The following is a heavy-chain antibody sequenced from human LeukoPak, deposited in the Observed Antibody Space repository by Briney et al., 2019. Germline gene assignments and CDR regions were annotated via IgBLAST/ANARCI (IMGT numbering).Heavy chain of an antibody. CDR2: INPSGTDS. V-gene: IGHV1-46*01. CDR1: GYTFSTYY. CDR3: ARDLDSGAP. D-gene: IGHD2-15*01. J-gene: IGHJ5*02. Sequence: ASVKVSCKASGYTFSTYYMHWVRQAPGQGLEWMGIINPSGTDSNYAQKFQGRVTMTRDTSISTAYMELSRLRSDDTAVYYCARDLDSGAPWGQGTLVTVSS.